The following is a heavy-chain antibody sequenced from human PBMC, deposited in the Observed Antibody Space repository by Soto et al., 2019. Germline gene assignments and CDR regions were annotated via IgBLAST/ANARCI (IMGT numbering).Heavy chain of an antibody. D-gene: IGHD4-17*01. J-gene: IGHJ2*01. Sequence: GGSLRLSCAASGFTFSSYAMSWVRQAPGKGLEWVSAISGSGGSTYYADSVKGRFTISRDNSKNTLYLQMNSLRAEDTAVYYCAKDPTPYMTTVAHWYFDLWGRGTLVTVSS. CDR1: GFTFSSYA. CDR2: ISGSGGST. CDR3: AKDPTPYMTTVAHWYFDL. V-gene: IGHV3-23*01.